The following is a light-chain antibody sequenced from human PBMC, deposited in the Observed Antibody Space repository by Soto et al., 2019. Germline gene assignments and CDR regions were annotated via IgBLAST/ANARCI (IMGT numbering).Light chain of an antibody. Sequence: EIVITQSPATLSVSPGERATLSCRASHSFSSNLAWYQQKPGQAPRLLIYGASTRATGIPARFSGSGSGTEFTLTISSLQSEDVAVDYCQQYNNWPRGFGQGTKVDI. CDR1: HSFSSN. V-gene: IGKV3-15*01. J-gene: IGKJ1*01. CDR3: QQYNNWPRG. CDR2: GAS.